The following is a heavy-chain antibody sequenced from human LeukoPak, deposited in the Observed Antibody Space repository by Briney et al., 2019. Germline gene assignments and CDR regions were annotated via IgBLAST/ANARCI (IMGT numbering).Heavy chain of an antibody. CDR3: ARDTERANLDY. CDR2: IKQDGSEK. J-gene: IGHJ4*02. D-gene: IGHD5-24*01. CDR1: GYTFSSYW. Sequence: GGSLRLSCTASGYTFSSYWMNWVRQAPGKGLEWVANIKQDGSEKYYEDSVKGRFTISRDNAKKSLYLQMNSLRAEDTAVYYCARDTERANLDYWGQGTLVTVSS. V-gene: IGHV3-7*04.